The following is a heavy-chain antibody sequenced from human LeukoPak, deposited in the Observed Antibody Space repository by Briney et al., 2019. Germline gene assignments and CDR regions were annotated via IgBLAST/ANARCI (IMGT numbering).Heavy chain of an antibody. J-gene: IGHJ4*02. D-gene: IGHD3-16*01. CDR3: ARGQRAGTRDYVWVILDY. CDR1: GGSFSGYY. CDR2: INHSGST. V-gene: IGHV4-34*01. Sequence: SETLSLTCAVYGGSFSGYYWSWIRQPPGKGLEWIGEINHSGSTNYNPSLKSRVTISVDTSKNQFSLKLSSVTAADTAVYYCARGQRAGTRDYVWVILDYWGQGTLVTVSS.